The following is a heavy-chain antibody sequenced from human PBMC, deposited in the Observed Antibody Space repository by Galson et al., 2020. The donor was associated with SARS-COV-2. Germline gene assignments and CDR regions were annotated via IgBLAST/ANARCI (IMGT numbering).Heavy chain of an antibody. D-gene: IGHD1-26*01. CDR1: GITFSNYW. V-gene: IGHV3-74*01. J-gene: IGHJ4*02. CDR2: NNSNGSST. Sequence: GESPKIFRSASGITFSNYWMHWVRQAPGKGLVWVSRNNSNGSSTSYADSVKGRFTISRDNAKNTLYLQMNSRRVEDTALYYCTATTAYWGQGTLVTVSS. CDR3: TATTAY.